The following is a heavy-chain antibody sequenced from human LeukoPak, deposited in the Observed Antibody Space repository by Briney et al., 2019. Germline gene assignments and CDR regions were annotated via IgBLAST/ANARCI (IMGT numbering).Heavy chain of an antibody. CDR3: TRHRYSGSYNWFDP. V-gene: IGHV3-73*01. J-gene: IGHJ5*02. CDR2: IRSKANSYAT. D-gene: IGHD1-26*01. CDR1: GFTFSGSA. Sequence: GGSLRLSCAASGFTFSGSAMHWVRQASGKGLEWVSRIRSKANSYATAYAASVKGRFTISRDDSKNTAYLQMNSLKTEDTAVYYCTRHRYSGSYNWFDPWGQGTLVTASS.